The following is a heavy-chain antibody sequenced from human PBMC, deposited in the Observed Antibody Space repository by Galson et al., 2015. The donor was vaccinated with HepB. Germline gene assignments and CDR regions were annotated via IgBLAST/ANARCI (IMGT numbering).Heavy chain of an antibody. D-gene: IGHD3-10*01. V-gene: IGHV3-7*01. Sequence: SLRLSCAASGFTFSSYWMSWVRQAPGKGLEWVANIKQDGSEKYYVDSVKGRFTISRDNSKNTLYLQMNSLRAEDTAVYYCAKDLINGAMVRGVIGEDYYYGMDVWGQGTTVTVSS. CDR1: GFTFSSYW. J-gene: IGHJ6*02. CDR3: AKDLINGAMVRGVIGEDYYYGMDV. CDR2: IKQDGSEK.